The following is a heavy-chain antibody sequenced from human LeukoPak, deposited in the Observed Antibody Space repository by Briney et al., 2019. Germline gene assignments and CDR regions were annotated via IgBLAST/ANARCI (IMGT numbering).Heavy chain of an antibody. J-gene: IGHJ3*02. CDR1: AFTFTSYD. CDR3: ARARGVVPAAILGSYAFDI. V-gene: IGHV1-8*01. D-gene: IGHD2-2*02. Sequence: PSVKVSCKASAFTFTSYDINCVRQAAEHGREWMGWMNPNSGKTGHAQKFQGRVTMTRNTSISTAYMELSSLRSEDTAVYYCARARGVVPAAILGSYAFDIWGQATMVTVSS. CDR2: MNPNSGKT.